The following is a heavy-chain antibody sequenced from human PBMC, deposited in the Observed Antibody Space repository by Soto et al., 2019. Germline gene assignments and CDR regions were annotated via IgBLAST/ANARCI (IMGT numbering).Heavy chain of an antibody. J-gene: IGHJ2*01. D-gene: IGHD6-13*01. CDR1: GYTFTSYY. CDR3: ARSPPPYSSSWSLGYFDL. CDR2: INPSGGST. V-gene: IGHV1-46*01. Sequence: GASVKVSCKAFGYTFTSYYIHWVRQAPGQGLEWMGIINPSGGSTSYAQKFQGRVTMTRDTSTSTVYMELSSLRSEDTAVYYCARSPPPYSSSWSLGYFDLWGRGTLVTVSS.